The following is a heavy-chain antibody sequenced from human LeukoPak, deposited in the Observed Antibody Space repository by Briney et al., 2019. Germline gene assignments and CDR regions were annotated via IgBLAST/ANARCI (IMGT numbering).Heavy chain of an antibody. J-gene: IGHJ3*02. CDR1: GFTFSDYY. Sequence: PGGSLRLSCAASGFTFSDYYMSWIRQAPGKGLERVSYISSSNSSIYYAESVKGRFTISRDNAKNSLFLQMNSLRAEDTAVYYCARGRRITIFGVVTQGAFDIWGQGTLVTVS. CDR3: ARGRRITIFGVVTQGAFDI. V-gene: IGHV3-11*01. D-gene: IGHD3-3*01. CDR2: ISSSNSSI.